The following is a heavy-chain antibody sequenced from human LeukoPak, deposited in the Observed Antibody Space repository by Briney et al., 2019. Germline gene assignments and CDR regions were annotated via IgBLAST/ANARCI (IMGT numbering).Heavy chain of an antibody. CDR2: IRSKAYGGTT. CDR3: SRVGSSGWSNYLPGDV. D-gene: IGHD6-19*01. CDR1: GFTFGDYA. Sequence: GGSLRLSCTASGFTFGDYAMAWFRQAPGKGLEWVGFIRSKAYGGTTEYAASVKGRFTISRDDSKSIAYLQMNSLKTEDTAVYYFSRVGSSGWSNYLPGDVWGQGTTVTVSS. J-gene: IGHJ6*02. V-gene: IGHV3-49*03.